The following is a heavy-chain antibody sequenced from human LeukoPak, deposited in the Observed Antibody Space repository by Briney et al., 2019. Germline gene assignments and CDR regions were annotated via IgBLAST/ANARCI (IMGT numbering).Heavy chain of an antibody. CDR1: GGSISSGSYY. V-gene: IGHV4-61*02. CDR2: IYTSGST. D-gene: IGHD4-17*01. J-gene: IGHJ4*02. Sequence: SETLSLTCTVSGGSISSGSYYWSWIRQPAGKGLEWIGRIYTSGSTNYNPSLKSRVTISVDTSKNQFSLKLSSVTAADTAVYYCASGSTSTVDRYFDYWGQGTLVTVSS. CDR3: ASGSTSTVDRYFDY.